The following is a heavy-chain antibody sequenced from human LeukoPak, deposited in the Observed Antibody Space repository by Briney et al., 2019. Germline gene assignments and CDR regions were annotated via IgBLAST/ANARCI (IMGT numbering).Heavy chain of an antibody. CDR3: AKGHGVVTFNELFS. CDR1: RFAFYDYA. CDR2: INDNGAKT. J-gene: IGHJ4*02. D-gene: IGHD2-21*02. V-gene: IGHV3-23*01. Sequence: PGGSLRLSCAASRFAFYDYAMSWVRQPPGKGLEWVSGINDNGAKTFYADSVKGRLTISRDNSRSTLYLQMNNLRADDTAVYYCAKGHGVVTFNELFSWGQGTLVTVSS.